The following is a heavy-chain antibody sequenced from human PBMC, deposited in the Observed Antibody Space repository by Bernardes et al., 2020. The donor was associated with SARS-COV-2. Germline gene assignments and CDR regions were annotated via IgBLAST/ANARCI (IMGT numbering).Heavy chain of an antibody. Sequence: ASVKVSCKASGYTFTSYEINWVRQVTGQGLEWMAWMNTNTGHTGYAQKFQGRVTLTRNTSISTAYMELSSLRSEDTAVYFCAGGSDTAIGNFDYWGQGTLVTFSS. CDR1: GYTFTSYE. CDR3: AGGSDTAIGNFDY. D-gene: IGHD5-18*01. CDR2: MNTNTGHT. V-gene: IGHV1-8*01. J-gene: IGHJ4*02.